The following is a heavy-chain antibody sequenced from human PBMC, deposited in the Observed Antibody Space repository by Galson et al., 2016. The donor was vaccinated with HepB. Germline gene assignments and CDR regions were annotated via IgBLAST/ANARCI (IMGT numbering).Heavy chain of an antibody. CDR2: ISDSGGTT. J-gene: IGHJ6*03. Sequence: LRLSCAASGFAFSSYAMSWVRQAPGKGLEWVSGISDSGGTTYYADSVKGRFTISRDNSKNTLYLQMNSLRAEDTAVYYCAKGGGGSSSWQKYYYYYYMDVWGKGATVTVSS. V-gene: IGHV3-23*01. CDR1: GFAFSSYA. CDR3: AKGGGGSSSWQKYYYYYYMDV. D-gene: IGHD6-13*01.